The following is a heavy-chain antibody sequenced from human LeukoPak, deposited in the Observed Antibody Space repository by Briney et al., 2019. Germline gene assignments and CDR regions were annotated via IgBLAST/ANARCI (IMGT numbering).Heavy chain of an antibody. CDR2: ISGSGGST. V-gene: IGHV3-23*01. D-gene: IGHD5-18*01. CDR3: GKDSEYSYGSS. CDR1: GFTFSSYA. Sequence: PGGSLRLSCAASGFTFSSYAMSWVRQAPGKRLEWVSAISGSGGSTYYADSVKGRFTISRDNSKNTLYLQMNSLRAEDTAVYYCGKDSEYSYGSSWGQGTLVTVSS. J-gene: IGHJ5*02.